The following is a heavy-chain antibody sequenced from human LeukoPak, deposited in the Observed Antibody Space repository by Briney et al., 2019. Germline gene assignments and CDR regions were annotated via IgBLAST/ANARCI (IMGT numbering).Heavy chain of an antibody. CDR3: TLIQGWGSGSYYRDF. Sequence: GGSLRLSCAASGFSISNDWMSWVRQAPGKGLEWVARVKSRSAGGTTDYAAPVKGRFTISRDDSKNTLYLQMNSLKTEDTAVYCCTLIQGWGSGSYYRDFWGQGTLVTVSS. CDR2: VKSRSAGGTT. CDR1: GFSISNDW. D-gene: IGHD3-10*01. V-gene: IGHV3-15*01. J-gene: IGHJ4*02.